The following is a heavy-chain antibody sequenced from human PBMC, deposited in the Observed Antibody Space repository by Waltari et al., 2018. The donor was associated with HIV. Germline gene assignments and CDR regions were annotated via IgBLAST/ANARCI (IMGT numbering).Heavy chain of an antibody. CDR1: GYTFTSFE. CDR2: MSPNSGNT. D-gene: IGHD7-27*01. CDR3: ARGQNWGASYWYFDL. Sequence: QVQLVQSGAEVKKPGASVKVSCKASGYTFTSFEISWVRQATGHGLEWMGWMSPNSGNTGYAQKFQGRITMTRDTPTGTAYMELSSLRSEDTAVYYCARGQNWGASYWYFDLWGRGTLVTVSS. J-gene: IGHJ2*01. V-gene: IGHV1-8*01.